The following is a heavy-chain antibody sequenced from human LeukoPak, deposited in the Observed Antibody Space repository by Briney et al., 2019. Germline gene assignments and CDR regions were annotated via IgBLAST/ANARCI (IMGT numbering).Heavy chain of an antibody. CDR2: IYYSGST. J-gene: IGHJ5*02. CDR3: ARHGRHHSGEGIDP. V-gene: IGHV4-39*01. D-gene: IGHD1-14*01. CDR1: GGSISSSSYY. Sequence: SETLSLTCTVSGGSISSSSYYWGWTRQPPGKGLEWIGSIYYSGSTYYNPSLKSRVTISVDTSKNQFSLKLSSVTAADTAVYYCARHGRHHSGEGIDPWGQGTLVTVSS.